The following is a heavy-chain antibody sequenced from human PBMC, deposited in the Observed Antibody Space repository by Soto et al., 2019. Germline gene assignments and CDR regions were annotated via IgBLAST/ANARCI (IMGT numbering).Heavy chain of an antibody. D-gene: IGHD3-22*01. J-gene: IGHJ4*02. CDR3: ARNFVPHASSGYYPFDY. CDR1: GGSISSSSYY. Sequence: SETLSLTCTVSGGSISSSSYYWGWIRQPPGKGLEWIGSIYYSGSTYYNPSLKSRVTISVDTSKNQFSLKLSSVTAADTAVYYCARNFVPHASSGYYPFDYWGQGTLVTVSS. CDR2: IYYSGST. V-gene: IGHV4-39*01.